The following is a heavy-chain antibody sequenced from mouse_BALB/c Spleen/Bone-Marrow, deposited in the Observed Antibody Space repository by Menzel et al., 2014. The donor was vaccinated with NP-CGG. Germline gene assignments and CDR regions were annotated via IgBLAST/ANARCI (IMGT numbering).Heavy chain of an antibody. V-gene: IGHV1-7*01. CDR3: ARKGYGNYHYYAMDY. CDR2: INPSTGYT. J-gene: IGHJ4*01. Sequence: VKLMESGAELAKPGASVKMSCKASGYTFTSYWMYWIKQRPGQGLEWIGYINPSTGYTEYNQKFKDKATLTADKSSNTAYMQLGSLTSEDSAVYYCARKGYGNYHYYAMDYWGQGTSVTVSS. D-gene: IGHD2-1*01. CDR1: GYTFTSYW.